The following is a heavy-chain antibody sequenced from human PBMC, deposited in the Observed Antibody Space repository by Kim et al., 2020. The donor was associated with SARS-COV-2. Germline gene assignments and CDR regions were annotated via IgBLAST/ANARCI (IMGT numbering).Heavy chain of an antibody. Sequence: NYIPSLKTRVTMPVDTPKNQVSLKLSSVTAAATAVYYCARANVGTAEFDYWGQGTLVTVSS. D-gene: IGHD2-2*01. CDR3: ARANVGTAEFDY. V-gene: IGHV4-4*07. J-gene: IGHJ4*02.